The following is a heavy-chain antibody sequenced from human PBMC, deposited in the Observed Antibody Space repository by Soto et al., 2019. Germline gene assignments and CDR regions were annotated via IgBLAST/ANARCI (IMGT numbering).Heavy chain of an antibody. CDR3: VHPRSTVQIPPT. Sequence: GGSLRLSCSASGFTFSMFSMHWVRQAPGKGLEYVSGISSNGDSTYYADSVKGRFTISRDNSKNTLYLQMSSLRAVDTAVYYCVHPRSTVQIPPTWGEGTLVTVSS. CDR1: GFTFSMFS. V-gene: IGHV3-64D*06. D-gene: IGHD4-17*01. CDR2: ISSNGDST. J-gene: IGHJ5*02.